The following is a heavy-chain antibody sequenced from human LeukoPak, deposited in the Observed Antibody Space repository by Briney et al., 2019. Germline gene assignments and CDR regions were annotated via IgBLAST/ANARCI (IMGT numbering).Heavy chain of an antibody. CDR2: IYYSGST. Sequence: PSETLSLTCTVSSASVSSSPYFWGWIRQPPGKGLEWIGSIYYSGSTYYNPSLKSRVTISVDTSKNQFSLKLSSVTAADTAVYYCVSSSWYHLFDYWGQGTLVTVSS. CDR3: VSSSWYHLFDY. J-gene: IGHJ4*02. CDR1: SASVSSSPYF. V-gene: IGHV4-39*01. D-gene: IGHD6-13*01.